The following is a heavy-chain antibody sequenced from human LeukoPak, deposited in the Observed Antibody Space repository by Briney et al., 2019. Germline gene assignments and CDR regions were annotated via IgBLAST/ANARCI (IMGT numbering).Heavy chain of an antibody. Sequence: GASVKVSCKASGYTFVSHGISWVRQAPGQGLEWMGWISAYNGYTNYAQKLQGRVTMTTDTSTSTAYMELSSLRSDDTAVYYCAKDSTYYDVLTGNYYYYYGMDVWGQGTTVTVS. V-gene: IGHV1-18*01. CDR1: GYTFVSHG. CDR3: AKDSTYYDVLTGNYYYYYGMDV. J-gene: IGHJ6*02. D-gene: IGHD3-9*01. CDR2: ISAYNGYT.